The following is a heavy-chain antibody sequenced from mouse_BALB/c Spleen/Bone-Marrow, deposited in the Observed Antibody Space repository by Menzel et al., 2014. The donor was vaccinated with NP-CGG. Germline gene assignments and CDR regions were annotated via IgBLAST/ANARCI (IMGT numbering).Heavy chain of an antibody. CDR1: GYVFSTYW. Sequence: VKLLESGAELVRPGSSVKISCESSGYVFSTYWINWVKQKPGLGLEWIGQIYPGDGDTDYNGKFKDKATLTADKSSNTAYMQLSSLTSEDSAVYFCARGGISVDYWGQGTTPTVSS. CDR2: IYPGDGDT. V-gene: IGHV1-80*01. J-gene: IGHJ2*01. CDR3: ARGGISVDY.